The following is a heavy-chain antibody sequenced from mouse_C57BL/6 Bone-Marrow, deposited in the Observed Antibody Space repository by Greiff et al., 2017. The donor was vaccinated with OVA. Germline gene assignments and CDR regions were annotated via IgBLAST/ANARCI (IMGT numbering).Heavy chain of an antibody. V-gene: IGHV5-9-1*02. J-gene: IGHJ4*01. CDR3: TRDGYYAMDD. CDR1: GFTFSSYA. D-gene: IGHD2-3*01. CDR2: ISSGGDYL. Sequence: EVQVVESGEGLVKPGGSLKLSCAASGFTFSSYAMSWVRQTPEKRLEWVAYISSGGDYLYSADNVTGRFTISRDNARNTLYLQLSTLKSEDTAMYYCTRDGYYAMDDWGQGTSVTVSS.